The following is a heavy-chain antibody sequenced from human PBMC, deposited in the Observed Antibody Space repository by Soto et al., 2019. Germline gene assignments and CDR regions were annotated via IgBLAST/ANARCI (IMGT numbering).Heavy chain of an antibody. V-gene: IGHV3-30-3*01. CDR3: ARGSGGSDY. CDR2: ISYDGSNE. J-gene: IGHJ4*02. CDR1: GFTFSSYA. D-gene: IGHD2-8*02. Sequence: GGSLRLSCAASGFTFSSYAMNWVRQAPGKGLEWVADISYDGSNEYYAESVKGRFTISRDNSKNTLYLQMNSLRAEDTAVYYCARGSGGSDYWGQGTLVTVSS.